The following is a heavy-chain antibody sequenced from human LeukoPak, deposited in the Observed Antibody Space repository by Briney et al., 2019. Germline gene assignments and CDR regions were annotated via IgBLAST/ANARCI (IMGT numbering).Heavy chain of an antibody. Sequence: GGSLRLSCAASGFTVSSNYMSWVRQAPGKGLEWVSLIYTGGGTYYADSVKGRFTISRDNSKNTLYLQMNGLRADDTAVYYCARGYCSSTSCYVRDYYGLDVWGQGTTVTVSS. CDR1: GFTVSSNY. D-gene: IGHD2-2*01. V-gene: IGHV3-53*01. CDR3: ARGYCSSTSCYVRDYYGLDV. CDR2: IYTGGGT. J-gene: IGHJ6*02.